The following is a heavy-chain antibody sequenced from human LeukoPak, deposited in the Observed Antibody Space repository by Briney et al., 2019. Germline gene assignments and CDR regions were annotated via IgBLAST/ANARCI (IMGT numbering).Heavy chain of an antibody. CDR2: INHSGST. CDR1: GGSFSGYY. CDR3: ARDPMVRGVNLYWYFDL. V-gene: IGHV4-34*01. Sequence: SETLSLTCVVYGGSFSGYYWSWIRQPPGKGLEWIGEINHSGSTNYNPSLKSRVTISVDTSKNQFSLKLSSVTAADTAVYYCARDPMVRGVNLYWYFDLWGRGTLVTVSS. D-gene: IGHD3-10*01. J-gene: IGHJ2*01.